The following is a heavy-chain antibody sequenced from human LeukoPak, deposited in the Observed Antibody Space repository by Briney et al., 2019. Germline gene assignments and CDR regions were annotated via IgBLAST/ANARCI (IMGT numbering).Heavy chain of an antibody. J-gene: IGHJ4*02. D-gene: IGHD6-19*01. CDR1: GFTFSNYG. CDR3: ARDPSSDRFQYFDF. CDR2: MTTIVPRI. Sequence: GGSLRLSCAASGFTFSNYGFICVRQAPGKGLEWVSSMTTIVPRIHYADSVRGRFTISSDTAENSLFLQMNSLTAEGTAVYYCARDPSSDRFQYFDFWGQGALVTVSS. V-gene: IGHV3-21*01.